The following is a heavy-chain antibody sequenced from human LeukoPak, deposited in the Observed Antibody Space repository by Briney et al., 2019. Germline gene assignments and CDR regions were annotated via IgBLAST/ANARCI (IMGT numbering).Heavy chain of an antibody. Sequence: PSETLSLTCAVSGYSISSGYYWGWIRQPPGKGLEWIGSIYHSGSTYYNPSLKSRVTISVDTSKNQFSLRLSSVTAADTAVYYCARGAIAAAGLGWFTPWGQGTLVTVPS. CDR1: GYSISSGYY. D-gene: IGHD6-13*01. V-gene: IGHV4-38-2*01. J-gene: IGHJ5*02. CDR2: IYHSGST. CDR3: ARGAIAAAGLGWFTP.